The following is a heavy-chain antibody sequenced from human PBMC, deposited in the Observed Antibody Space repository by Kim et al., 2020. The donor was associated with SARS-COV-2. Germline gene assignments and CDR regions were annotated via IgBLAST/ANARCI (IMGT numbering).Heavy chain of an antibody. CDR3: ARDGAGAGLPYFDN. D-gene: IGHD6-13*01. Sequence: SQTLSLTCAISGDSVSSNSASWNWIRQSPSRGLEWLGRTYYRSKWYNDYAVSVKSRISIKPDTSRNQLSLHLNSVTSEDTAVYYCARDGAGAGLPYFDNWGQGTLVTVSS. CDR1: GDSVSSNSAS. V-gene: IGHV6-1*01. CDR2: TYYRSKWYN. J-gene: IGHJ4*02.